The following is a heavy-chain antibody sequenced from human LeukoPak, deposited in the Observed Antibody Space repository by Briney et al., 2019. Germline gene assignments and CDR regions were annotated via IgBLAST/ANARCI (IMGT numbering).Heavy chain of an antibody. CDR2: IIPIFGTA. J-gene: IGHJ6*02. CDR3: ATAVAGPPSNYYYYGMDV. Sequence: SVKVSCKASGGTFSSYAISWVRQAPGQGLEWMGGIIPIFGTANYAQKFQGRVTITADESTSTAYMELSSLRSEDTAVYYCATAVAGPPSNYYYYGMDVWGQGTTVTVSS. V-gene: IGHV1-69*13. D-gene: IGHD6-19*01. CDR1: GGTFSSYA.